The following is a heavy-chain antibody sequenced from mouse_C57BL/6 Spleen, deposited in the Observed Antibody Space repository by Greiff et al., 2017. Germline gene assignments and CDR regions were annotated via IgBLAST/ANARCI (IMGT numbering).Heavy chain of an antibody. Sequence: VQLQQSGTELVKPGASVKLSCKASGYTFTSYWMHWVKQRPGQGLEWIGNINPSNGCTNYNEKFKSQTTLTVYKSSSTAYMQLSSLTSEDSAVYYCARGDWGRAWFAYWGQGTLVTVSA. CDR2: INPSNGCT. D-gene: IGHD4-1*01. CDR3: ARGDWGRAWFAY. V-gene: IGHV1-53*01. CDR1: GYTFTSYW. J-gene: IGHJ3*01.